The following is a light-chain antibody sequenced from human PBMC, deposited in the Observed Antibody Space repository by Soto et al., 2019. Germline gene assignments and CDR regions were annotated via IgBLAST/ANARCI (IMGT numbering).Light chain of an antibody. Sequence: EIVLTQSPATLSLSPGERATLSCRASQSVSSYLAWYQQKPGQAPRLLIYDASNRATGIPARFSGSGSGTDLTLTITSLEPEDFAVYYCLQRSNWPPLTFGGGTKVEIK. V-gene: IGKV3-11*01. CDR3: LQRSNWPPLT. CDR2: DAS. CDR1: QSVSSY. J-gene: IGKJ4*01.